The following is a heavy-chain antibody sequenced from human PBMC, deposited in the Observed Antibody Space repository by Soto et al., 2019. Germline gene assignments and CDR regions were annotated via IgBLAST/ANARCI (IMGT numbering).Heavy chain of an antibody. CDR2: ISSSGSTI. Sequence: PGGSLRLSGAASGFTFSDYYMSWIRQAPGKGLEWVSYISSSGSTIYYADSVKGRFTISRDNAKNSLYLQMNSLRAEDTAVYYCARDLIEMATTPTYFDYWGQGTLVTVSS. CDR3: ARDLIEMATTPTYFDY. CDR1: GFTFSDYY. V-gene: IGHV3-11*01. J-gene: IGHJ4*02. D-gene: IGHD5-12*01.